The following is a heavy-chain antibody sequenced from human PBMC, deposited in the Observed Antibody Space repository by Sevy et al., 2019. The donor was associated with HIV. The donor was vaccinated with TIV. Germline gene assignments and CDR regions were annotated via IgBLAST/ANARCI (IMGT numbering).Heavy chain of an antibody. CDR2: ISSSANYI. CDR3: ARPYGSGSWEAFDI. V-gene: IGHV3-21*01. Sequence: GGSLRLSCSASGFTFSTYTMNWVRQAPGKGLEWVSSISSSANYIYYADSLKGRFTISRDNAKNSLYLQMNSLRAEDTAVYYWARPYGSGSWEAFDIWGQGTMVTVSS. CDR1: GFTFSTYT. D-gene: IGHD3-10*01. J-gene: IGHJ3*02.